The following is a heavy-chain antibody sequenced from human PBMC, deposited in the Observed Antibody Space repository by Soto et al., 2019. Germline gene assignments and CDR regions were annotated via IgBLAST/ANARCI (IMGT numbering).Heavy chain of an antibody. CDR2: IYYSGST. CDR3: ARHRYSGYDRLTSDY. D-gene: IGHD5-12*01. V-gene: IGHV4-39*01. CDR1: GCSISSSSYY. J-gene: IGHJ4*02. Sequence: SETLSLTCTVSGCSISSSSYYWGWIRQPPGKGLEWIGSIYYSGSTYYNPSLKSRVTISVDTSKNQFSLKLSSVTAADTAVYYCARHRYSGYDRLTSDYWGQGTLVTVSS.